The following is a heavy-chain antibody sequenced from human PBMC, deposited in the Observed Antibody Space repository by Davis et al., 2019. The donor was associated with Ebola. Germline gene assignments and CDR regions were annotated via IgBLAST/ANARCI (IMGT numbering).Heavy chain of an antibody. D-gene: IGHD3-10*01. CDR1: GFTFSSYG. CDR2: IRYDGSNK. J-gene: IGHJ4*02. CDR3: AKHYYGSGSYYGPIFDY. Sequence: GESLKISCAASGFTFSSYGMHWVRQAPGKGLEWVAFIRYDGSNKYYADSVKGRFTISRDNSKNTLYLQMNSLRAEDTAVYYCAKHYYGSGSYYGPIFDYWGQGTLVTVSS. V-gene: IGHV3-30*02.